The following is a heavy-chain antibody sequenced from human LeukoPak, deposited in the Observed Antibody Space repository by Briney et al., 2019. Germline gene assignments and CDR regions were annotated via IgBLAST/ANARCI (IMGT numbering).Heavy chain of an antibody. CDR3: AREIGRDLFDY. Sequence: PGGSLRLSCAASGFTFSSYEMNWVRQAPGKGLEWFSYISSSGSTIYYADSVKGRFTISRDNAKNSLYLQMNSLRAEDTAVYYCAREIGRDLFDYWGQGTLVTVSS. V-gene: IGHV3-48*03. D-gene: IGHD2-21*02. CDR1: GFTFSSYE. CDR2: ISSSGSTI. J-gene: IGHJ4*02.